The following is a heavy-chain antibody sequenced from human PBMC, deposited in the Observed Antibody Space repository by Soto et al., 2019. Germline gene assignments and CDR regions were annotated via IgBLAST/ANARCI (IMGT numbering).Heavy chain of an antibody. Sequence: GGSLRLSCEPSGFTFSDYGMSWVRQAPGKGLEWVSGISASGGSTSYADSVKGRFIISRDTSKNTLYLQMNSLRAEDTAVYYCAKDYGYRAPVPDLLFDYWGQGPPVTVSS. CDR3: AKDYGYRAPVPDLLFDY. CDR1: GFTFSDYG. J-gene: IGHJ4*02. D-gene: IGHD2-2*01. CDR2: ISASGGST. V-gene: IGHV3-23*01.